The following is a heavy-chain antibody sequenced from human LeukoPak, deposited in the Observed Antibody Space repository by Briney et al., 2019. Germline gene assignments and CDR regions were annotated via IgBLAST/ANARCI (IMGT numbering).Heavy chain of an antibody. CDR1: GGSFSGYY. CDR3: ARGFRYYGSGSYNSPRGYFDY. D-gene: IGHD3-10*01. Sequence: SETLSLTCAVYGGSFSGYYWSWIRQPPGKGLEWIGEINHSGSTNYNPSLKSRVTISVDTSKNQFSLKLSSVTAADTAVYYCARGFRYYGSGSYNSPRGYFDYWGQGTLVTVCS. J-gene: IGHJ4*02. V-gene: IGHV4-34*01. CDR2: INHSGST.